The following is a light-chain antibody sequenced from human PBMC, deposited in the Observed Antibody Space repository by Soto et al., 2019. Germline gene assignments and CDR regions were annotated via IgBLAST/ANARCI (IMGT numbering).Light chain of an antibody. J-gene: IGKJ4*01. CDR2: GAT. CDR3: QQYGGSLT. CDR1: QSVSSSY. V-gene: IGKV3-20*01. Sequence: EIALTQSPGTLSLSPGERATLSCRASQSVSSSYLAWYQQKPGQAPRLLIYGATIRATGIPDRFSGSGSGTDFTLTISRLEPEDFAVYYCQQYGGSLTFGGGTKVDIK.